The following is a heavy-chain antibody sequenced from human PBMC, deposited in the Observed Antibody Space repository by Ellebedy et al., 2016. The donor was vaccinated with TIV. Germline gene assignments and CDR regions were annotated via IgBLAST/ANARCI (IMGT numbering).Heavy chain of an antibody. J-gene: IGHJ2*01. CDR1: GFIFSSFA. D-gene: IGHD3-10*01. CDR2: IGGSGSRA. CDR3: ARIYYGSRSYYPNWYFDL. V-gene: IGHV3-23*01. Sequence: GESLKISCDASGFIFSSFAMRWVRQAPGKGLEWVSAIGGSGSRAYYADSVNGRFTISRDNPRSMMYLQMNSLKTEDTAVYYCARIYYGSRSYYPNWYFDLWGRGTLVTVSS.